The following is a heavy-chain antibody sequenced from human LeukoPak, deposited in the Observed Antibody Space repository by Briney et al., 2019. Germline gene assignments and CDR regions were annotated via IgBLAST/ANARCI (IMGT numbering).Heavy chain of an antibody. J-gene: IGHJ2*01. Sequence: PSETLSLTCTVSGGSISSGSYYWSWIRQPAGKGLEWIGRIYTSGSTNYNPSLKSRVTISVDTSKNQFSLKLSSVTAADTAVYYCARDVDSDSSGYYYEWYFDLWGRGTLVTVSS. CDR1: GGSISSGSYY. CDR3: ARDVDSDSSGYYYEWYFDL. D-gene: IGHD3-22*01. CDR2: IYTSGST. V-gene: IGHV4-61*02.